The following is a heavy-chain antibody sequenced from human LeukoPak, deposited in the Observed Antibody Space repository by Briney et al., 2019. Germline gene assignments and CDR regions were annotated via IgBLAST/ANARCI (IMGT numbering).Heavy chain of an antibody. V-gene: IGHV3-33*01. CDR2: IWYDGSNK. J-gene: IGHJ5*02. Sequence: SGGSLRLSCAASGFTFSSYGMHWVRQAPGKGLEWVAVIWYDGSNKYYADSVKGRFTISRDNSKNTLYLQMNSLRAEDTAVYYCAREYCSSTSCLSTDNWFDPWGQGTLVTVSS. D-gene: IGHD2-2*01. CDR3: AREYCSSTSCLSTDNWFDP. CDR1: GFTFSSYG.